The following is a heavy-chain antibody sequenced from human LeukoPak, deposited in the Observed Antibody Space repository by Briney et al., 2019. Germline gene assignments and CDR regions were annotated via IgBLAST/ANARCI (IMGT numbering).Heavy chain of an antibody. J-gene: IGHJ4*02. CDR1: GYTFTGYY. D-gene: IGHD2-15*01. CDR3: ARDCSGGSCSFDY. V-gene: IGHV1-18*04. Sequence: ASVKVSCKASGYTFTGYYMHWVRQAPGQGLEWMGWISAYNGNTNYAQKLQGRVTMTTDTSTSTAYMELRSLRSDDTAVYYCARDCSGGSCSFDYWGQGTLVTVSS. CDR2: ISAYNGNT.